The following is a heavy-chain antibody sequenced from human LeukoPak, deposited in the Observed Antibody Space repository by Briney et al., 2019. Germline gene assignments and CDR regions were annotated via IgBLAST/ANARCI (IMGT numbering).Heavy chain of an antibody. CDR3: ARDSPRRGMDV. V-gene: IGHV4-59*01. D-gene: IGHD5-24*01. CDR2: IYYSGST. Sequence: SEALSLTCTVSCSSISSDYWSWIRQPPGKGLEWIGYIYYSGSTNYNPSLKSRVTISVDTSKNQFSLKLSSVTAADTAVYYCARDSPRRGMDVWGQGTTVTVSS. CDR1: CSSISSDY. J-gene: IGHJ6*02.